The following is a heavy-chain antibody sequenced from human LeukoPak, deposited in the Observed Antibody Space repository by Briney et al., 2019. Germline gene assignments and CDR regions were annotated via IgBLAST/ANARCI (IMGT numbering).Heavy chain of an antibody. D-gene: IGHD6-19*01. V-gene: IGHV3-15*01. CDR1: GFISTNAW. CDR2: IKSKTDGGAT. Sequence: GGSLRLSCAASGFISTNAWMSWVRQAPGKGLEWVGRIKSKTDGGATDFAAPVKGRFTISRDDSRNTLYLHMNSLRIEDTAVYLCTAEYRDSSGWYGAFDIWGQGTMVTVSS. CDR3: TAEYRDSSGWYGAFDI. J-gene: IGHJ3*02.